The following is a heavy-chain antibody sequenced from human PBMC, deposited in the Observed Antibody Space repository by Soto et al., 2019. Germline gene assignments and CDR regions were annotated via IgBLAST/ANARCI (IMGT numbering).Heavy chain of an antibody. J-gene: IGHJ6*02. CDR2: IYYSGST. Sequence: SETLSLTCTVSGGSISSYYWSWIRQPPGKGLEWIGYIYYSGSTNYNPSLKSRVTISVDTSKNQFSLKLSSVTAADTAVYYCARWGPDSRYYYGMDVWGQGTTVTVS. D-gene: IGHD3-22*01. CDR3: ARWGPDSRYYYGMDV. CDR1: GGSISSYY. V-gene: IGHV4-59*01.